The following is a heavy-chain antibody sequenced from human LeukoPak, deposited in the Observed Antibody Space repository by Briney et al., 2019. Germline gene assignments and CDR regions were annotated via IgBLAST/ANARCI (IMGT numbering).Heavy chain of an antibody. V-gene: IGHV3-23*01. CDR1: GFTFSSYA. J-gene: IGHJ3*02. CDR3: ARDSMDTRAFDI. D-gene: IGHD3/OR15-3a*01. Sequence: PGGSLRLSCAASGFTFSSYAMSWVREAPGKGLEWVSAISGSGGSTYYADSVKGRFTISRDNSKNTLYLQMNSLRAEDTAVYYCARDSMDTRAFDIWGQGTMVTVSS. CDR2: ISGSGGST.